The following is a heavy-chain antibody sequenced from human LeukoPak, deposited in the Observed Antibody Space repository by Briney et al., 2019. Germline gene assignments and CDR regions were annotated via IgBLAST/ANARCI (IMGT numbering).Heavy chain of an antibody. V-gene: IGHV4-59*01. CDR1: GGSISSYY. CDR3: ARDIVGATGGYFDY. J-gene: IGHJ4*02. CDR2: IYYSGST. D-gene: IGHD1-26*01. Sequence: SETLSLTCNVSGGSISSYYWSWIRQPPGKGLEWIGYIYYSGSTNYNPSLKSRVTISVDTSKNQFSLKLSSVTAADTAVYYCARDIVGATGGYFDYWGQGTLVTVSS.